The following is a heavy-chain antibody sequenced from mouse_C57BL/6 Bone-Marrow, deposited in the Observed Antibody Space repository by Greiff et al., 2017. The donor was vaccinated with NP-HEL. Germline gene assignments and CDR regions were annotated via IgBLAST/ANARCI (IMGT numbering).Heavy chain of an antibody. CDR2: INPYNGGT. Sequence: VQLQQSGPVLVKPGASVKMSCKASGYTFTDYYMNWVKQSHGKSLEWIGVINPYNGGTSYNQKFKGKATLTVDKSSSTAYMELHSLTSEDSAVYYCARREYYFGYGGRGTTLTVSA. CDR1: GYTFTDYY. V-gene: IGHV1-19*01. CDR3: ARREYYFGY. J-gene: IGHJ2*01.